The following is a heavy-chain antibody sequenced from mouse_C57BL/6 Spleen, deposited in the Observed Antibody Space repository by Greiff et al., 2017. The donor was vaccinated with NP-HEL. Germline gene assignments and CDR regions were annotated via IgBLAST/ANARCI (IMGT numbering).Heavy chain of an antibody. J-gene: IGHJ3*01. CDR2: ISYDGST. Sequence: EVKLEESGPGLVKPSQSLSLTCSVTGYSITSGYYWNWIRQFPGNKLEWMGYISYDGSTNYNPSLKNRIPITRDTSKNQFFLKLNSVTTEDTATDYCARLSYSNYFWFAYWGQGTLVTVSA. CDR1: GYSITSGYY. D-gene: IGHD2-5*01. V-gene: IGHV3-6*01. CDR3: ARLSYSNYFWFAY.